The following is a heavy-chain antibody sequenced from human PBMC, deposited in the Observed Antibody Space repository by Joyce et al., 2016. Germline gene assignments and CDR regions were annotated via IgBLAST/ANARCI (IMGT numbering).Heavy chain of an antibody. CDR1: GSTFSSSS. Sequence: QLVESGGGVVKPGGSLRLSCKASGSTFSSSSMSWFRQAAGKGLEWVAAISGTSYYIFHAETVRGRFTVSRDNAKKTLYLQMNSLRAEDSAVFYCARGGISYYYAMDVWGQGTTVTVSS. CDR2: ISGTSYYI. D-gene: IGHD3-16*01. CDR3: ARGGISYYYAMDV. J-gene: IGHJ6*02. V-gene: IGHV3-21*01.